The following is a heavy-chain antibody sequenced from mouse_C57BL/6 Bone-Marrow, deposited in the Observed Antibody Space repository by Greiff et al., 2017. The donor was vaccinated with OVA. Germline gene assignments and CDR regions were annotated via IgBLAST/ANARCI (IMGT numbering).Heavy chain of an antibody. CDR2: IDPANGNT. D-gene: IGHD1-1*01. CDR3: ARSFYYYGSSPAFDV. Sequence: VQLQQPVAELVRPGASVKLSCTASGFNIKNTYMHWVKQRPEQGLEWIGRIDPANGNTKYAPKFQGKATITADTSSNTAYLQLSRLTSEDTAIYYCARSFYYYGSSPAFDVWGTGTTVTVSS. V-gene: IGHV14-3*01. CDR1: GFNIKNTY. J-gene: IGHJ1*03.